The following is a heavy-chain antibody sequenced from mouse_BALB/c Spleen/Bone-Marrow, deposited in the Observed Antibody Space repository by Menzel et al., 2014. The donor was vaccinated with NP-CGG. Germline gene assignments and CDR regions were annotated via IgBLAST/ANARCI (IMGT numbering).Heavy chain of an antibody. J-gene: IGHJ2*01. CDR3: ARGGNFDC. CDR1: GYTFTSYW. D-gene: IGHD1-1*01. V-gene: IGHV1-4*01. Sequence: VQLQQSGAELAKPGASVKMSCKASGYTFTSYWMHWVKQRPGQGLEWIGYINPSTGYTEYNQKFKDKATLTADKSSSTAYMQLSSLTSEDSAVYYCARGGNFDCWGQGTTLTVSS. CDR2: INPSTGYT.